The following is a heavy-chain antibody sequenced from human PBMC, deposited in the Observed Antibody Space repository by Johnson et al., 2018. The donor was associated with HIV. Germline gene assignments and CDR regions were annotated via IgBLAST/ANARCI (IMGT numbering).Heavy chain of an antibody. CDR1: GFTFDDYT. D-gene: IGHD1-26*01. J-gene: IGHJ3*02. Sequence: LLVESGGVVVQPGGSLRLSCAASGFTFDDYTMHWVRQAPGKGLEWVSLISWDGGSTYYADSVKGRFTISRDNSKNSLYLQMNSLRTEDTALYYCAKDAQGPLVRGAFDIWGQGTMVTVSS. V-gene: IGHV3-43*01. CDR3: AKDAQGPLVRGAFDI. CDR2: ISWDGGST.